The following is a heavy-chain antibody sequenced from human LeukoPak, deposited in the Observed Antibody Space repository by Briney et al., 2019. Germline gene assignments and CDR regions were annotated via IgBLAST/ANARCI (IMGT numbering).Heavy chain of an antibody. CDR3: AREEYYYDSSGYLVGIGGDY. D-gene: IGHD3-22*01. CDR2: ISAYNGNT. Sequence: ASVKVSCKASGYTFTSYGISWVRQAPGQGLEWMGWISAYNGNTNYAQKLQGRVTMTTDTSTSTAYMELRSLRSDDTAVHYCAREEYYYDSSGYLVGIGGDYWGQGTLVTVSS. CDR1: GYTFTSYG. V-gene: IGHV1-18*01. J-gene: IGHJ4*02.